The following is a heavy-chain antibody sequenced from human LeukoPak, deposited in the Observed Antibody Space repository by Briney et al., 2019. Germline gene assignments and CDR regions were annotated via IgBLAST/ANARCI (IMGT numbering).Heavy chain of an antibody. CDR3: ARGTYSGYDLS. D-gene: IGHD5-12*01. J-gene: IGHJ4*02. Sequence: GGSLRLSCAASGFTFDDYTMHWVRQDPGKGLEWVSLISGDGTITNYADSVKGRFTISRDNSKNSLFLQMNGLRTEDTAFYYCARGTYSGYDLSWGQGTLVTVSS. CDR1: GFTFDDYT. V-gene: IGHV3-43*02. CDR2: ISGDGTIT.